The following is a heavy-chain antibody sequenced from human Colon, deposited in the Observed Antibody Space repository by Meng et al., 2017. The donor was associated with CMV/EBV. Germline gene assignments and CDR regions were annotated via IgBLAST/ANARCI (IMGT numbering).Heavy chain of an antibody. Sequence: GESLKISCAASGFSVSNNYMNWVRQAPGKGLEWVSVIYGDNTTHYADSVKGRFTISRDSSKNIVFLQMKNLRGEDTAVYFCAKDPWVPAAGILYGLDVWGQGTTVTVSS. J-gene: IGHJ6*02. CDR2: IYGDNTT. CDR3: AKDPWVPAAGILYGLDV. V-gene: IGHV3-66*02. D-gene: IGHD6-13*01. CDR1: GFSVSNNY.